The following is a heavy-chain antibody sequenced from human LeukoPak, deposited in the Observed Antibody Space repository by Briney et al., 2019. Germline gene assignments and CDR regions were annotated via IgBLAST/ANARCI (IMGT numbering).Heavy chain of an antibody. CDR2: ISSSSSYI. J-gene: IGHJ5*02. CDR1: GFTFSSYS. Sequence: PGGSLRLSCAASGFTFSSYSMNWVRQAPGKGLEWVSSISSSSSYIYYADSVKGRFTISRDNAKNSLYLQMNSLRAEDTAVYYCAKDGKYDSSGWFSWGQGTLVTVSS. V-gene: IGHV3-21*04. D-gene: IGHD3-22*01. CDR3: AKDGKYDSSGWFS.